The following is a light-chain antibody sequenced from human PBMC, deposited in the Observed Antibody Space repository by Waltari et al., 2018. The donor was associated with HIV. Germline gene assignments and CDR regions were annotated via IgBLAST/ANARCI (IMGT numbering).Light chain of an antibody. Sequence: SYVLTQPPSVSVAPGKTAKIACEGDNLEIKSVHWYQQRPGQAPIQVIDDDSDRPSVIPERFSGSNAGNTATLSITRVEVGDEADYYCQVWDSSSDHWVFGGGTKLTVL. CDR3: QVWDSSSDHWV. V-gene: IGLV3-21*04. CDR1: NLEIKS. J-gene: IGLJ3*02. CDR2: DDS.